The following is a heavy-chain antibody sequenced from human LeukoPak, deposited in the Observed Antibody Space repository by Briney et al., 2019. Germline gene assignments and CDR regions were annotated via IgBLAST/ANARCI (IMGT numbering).Heavy chain of an antibody. V-gene: IGHV3-23*01. J-gene: IGHJ6*03. D-gene: IGHD3-10*01. Sequence: GGSLRLSCAASEFSVGSNYMTWVRQAPGKGLEWVSAISGSGGSTYYADSVKGRFTISRDNSKNTLYLQMNSLRAEDTAVYYCAKLGPLWFGESPPDYYYYMDVWGKGTTVTVSS. CDR2: ISGSGGST. CDR3: AKLGPLWFGESPPDYYYYMDV. CDR1: EFSVGSNY.